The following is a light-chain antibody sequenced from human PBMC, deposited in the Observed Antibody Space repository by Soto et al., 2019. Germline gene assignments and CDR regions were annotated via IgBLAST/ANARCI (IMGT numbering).Light chain of an antibody. V-gene: IGKV1-39*01. Sequence: DIQMTQSPSSLSASVGDSVTITCXAGQSISSYLNWYQQKPGKAPKLLIYAASSLQSGVPSRFGGSGSGTDFTLTISSLQPEDFATYYCQQSYSTPPTFGQGTKVDI. CDR1: QSISSY. J-gene: IGKJ1*01. CDR2: AAS. CDR3: QQSYSTPPT.